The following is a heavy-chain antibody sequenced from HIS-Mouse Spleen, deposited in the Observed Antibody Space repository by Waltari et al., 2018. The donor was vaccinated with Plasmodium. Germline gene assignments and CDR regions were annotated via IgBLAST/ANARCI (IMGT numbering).Heavy chain of an antibody. CDR1: GFTFSYYR. Sequence: GFTFSYYRMNWVRQAPGKGLEWVSSISSSSSYIYYADSVKGRFTISRDNAKNSLYLQMNSLRAEDTAVYYCAREDILTGYYNDYWYFDLWGRGSLVTVSS. V-gene: IGHV3-21*01. CDR3: AREDILTGYYNDYWYFDL. D-gene: IGHD3-9*01. CDR2: ISSSSSYI. J-gene: IGHJ2*01.